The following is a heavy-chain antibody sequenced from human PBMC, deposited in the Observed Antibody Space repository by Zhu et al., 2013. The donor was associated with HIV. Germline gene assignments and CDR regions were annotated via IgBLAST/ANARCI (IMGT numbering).Heavy chain of an antibody. D-gene: IGHD2-15*01. CDR2: MNPNSGNT. Sequence: QVQLVQSGAEVKKPGASVKVSCKAAGYTFIDYDIYWVRQTTGQGLESMGWMNPNSGNTGYEQEFQGRVTLTMEIGLSTAYMELYNLGYEDTAVYFXARGXDASSRWYLPVVYNYDLDLVGPRDYGHRLL. CDR3: ARGXDASSRWYLPVVYNYDLDL. J-gene: IGHJ6*02. V-gene: IGHV1-8*01. CDR1: GYTFIDYD.